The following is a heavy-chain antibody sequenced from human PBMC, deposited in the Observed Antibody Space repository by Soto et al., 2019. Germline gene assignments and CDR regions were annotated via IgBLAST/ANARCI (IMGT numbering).Heavy chain of an antibody. J-gene: IGHJ4*02. CDR2: INPNSGGT. CDR1: GYTFTGYY. D-gene: IGHD2-2*02. Sequence: ASVKVSCKASGYTFTGYYMHWVRQAPGQGLEWKGWINPNSGGTNYAQKFQGWVTMTRDTSISTAYMELSRLRSDDTAVYYCARAPHQLPYPVFDYWGQGTLVTVSS. CDR3: ARAPHQLPYPVFDY. V-gene: IGHV1-2*04.